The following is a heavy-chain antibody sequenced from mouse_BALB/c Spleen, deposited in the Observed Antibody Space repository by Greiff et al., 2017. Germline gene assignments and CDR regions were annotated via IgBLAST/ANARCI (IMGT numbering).Heavy chain of an antibody. J-gene: IGHJ4*01. V-gene: IGHV5-9*03. CDR3: ARGGLLGAMDY. D-gene: IGHD2-1*01. CDR1: GFTFSSYT. CDR2: ISSGGGNT. Sequence: EVKLQESGGGLVKPGGSLKLSCAASGFTFSSYTMSWVRQTPEKRLEWVATISSGGGNTYYPDSVKGRFTISRDNAKNNLYLQMSSLRSEDTALYCGARGGLLGAMDYWGQGTSVTVSS.